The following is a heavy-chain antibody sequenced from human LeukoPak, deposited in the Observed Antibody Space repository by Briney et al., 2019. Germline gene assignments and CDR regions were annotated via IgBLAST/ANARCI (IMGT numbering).Heavy chain of an antibody. Sequence: ASVKVSCKASGYTFTGYYMHWVRQAPGQGLEWMGWMNPNSGNTGYAQKFQGRVTMTRNTSISTAYMELSSLRSEDTAVYYCARERTGGGLDYWGQGTLVTVSS. CDR1: GYTFTGYY. D-gene: IGHD2-8*02. J-gene: IGHJ4*02. CDR2: MNPNSGNT. V-gene: IGHV1-8*02. CDR3: ARERTGGGLDY.